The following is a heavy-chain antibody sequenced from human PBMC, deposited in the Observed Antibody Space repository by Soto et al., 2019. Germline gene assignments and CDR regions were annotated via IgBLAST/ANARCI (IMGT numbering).Heavy chain of an antibody. Sequence: QITLKESGPTLVKPTQTLTLTCTFSGFSLSTSGVGVGWIRQPPGKALEWLAVIYWDDDKRYSPSLKSRLTITKDTSKNQVVITMTNMDPVDTATYYCARTFYGGNSFDYWGQGTLVTVSS. CDR3: ARTFYGGNSFDY. D-gene: IGHD4-17*01. V-gene: IGHV2-5*02. CDR1: GFSLSTSGVG. J-gene: IGHJ4*02. CDR2: IYWDDDK.